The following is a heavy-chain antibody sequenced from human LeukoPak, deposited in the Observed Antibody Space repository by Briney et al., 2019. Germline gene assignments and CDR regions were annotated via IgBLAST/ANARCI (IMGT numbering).Heavy chain of an antibody. D-gene: IGHD6-13*01. CDR3: ARESAKFSSSWYRDAFDI. CDR1: GGSISSGSYY. J-gene: IGHJ3*02. V-gene: IGHV4-61*02. Sequence: SSQTLSLTCTVSGGSISSGSYYWSWIRQAAGKGLEWIGRIYTSGSTNYNPSLKSRVTISVDTSKNQFSLKLSSVTAADTAVYYCARESAKFSSSWYRDAFDIWGQGTMVTVSS. CDR2: IYTSGST.